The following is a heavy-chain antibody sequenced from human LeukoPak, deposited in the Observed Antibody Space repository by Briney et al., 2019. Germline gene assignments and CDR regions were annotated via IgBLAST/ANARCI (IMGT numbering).Heavy chain of an antibody. V-gene: IGHV3-20*04. D-gene: IGHD3-10*02. CDR3: AELGITMIGGV. J-gene: IGHJ6*04. CDR2: INWNGGST. CDR1: GFTFDDYG. Sequence: GGSLRLSCAASGFTFDDYGMSWVRQAPGKGLEWVSGINWNGGSTGYADSVKGRFTISRDNAKNSLYLQMNSLRAEDAAVYYCAELGITMIGGVWGKGTTVTISS.